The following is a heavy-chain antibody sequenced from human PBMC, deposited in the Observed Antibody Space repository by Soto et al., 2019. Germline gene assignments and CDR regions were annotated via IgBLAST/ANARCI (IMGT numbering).Heavy chain of an antibody. CDR2: LIGGHYGT. Sequence: GGSLRLSCTASGFTLQNYAMAWVRQAPGKGLEWVSTLIGGHYGTAYSYSVKGRFTVSRDNSKNCLSLQMNSLGVEDTAMYFCAKGKSTGDIDWFDPWGQGSLVTVSS. D-gene: IGHD3-10*01. CDR3: AKGKSTGDIDWFDP. V-gene: IGHV3-23*01. CDR1: GFTLQNYA. J-gene: IGHJ5*02.